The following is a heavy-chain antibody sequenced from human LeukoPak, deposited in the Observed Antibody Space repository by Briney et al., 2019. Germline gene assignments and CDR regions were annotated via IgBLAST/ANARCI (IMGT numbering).Heavy chain of an antibody. J-gene: IGHJ6*04. Sequence: PGGSLRLSCATSGFTFSDYGMHWVRQAPGKGLEWVTFIRYDGSNKYYADFVKGRFTISRDNSKNTLFLEMKSLRAEDTAVYYCAKVRVIMKAPYWMDVWGKGTAVTVSS. V-gene: IGHV3-30*02. CDR3: AKVRVIMKAPYWMDV. CDR2: IRYDGSNK. D-gene: IGHD3-10*01. CDR1: GFTFSDYG.